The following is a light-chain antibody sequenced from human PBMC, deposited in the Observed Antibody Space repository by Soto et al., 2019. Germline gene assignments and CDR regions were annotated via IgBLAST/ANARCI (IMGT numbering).Light chain of an antibody. Sequence: IQMTQSPSTLSASVGDGVTIACRASQSISSWLAWYQQKPGKAPQLLIYDASSLQSGVPSRFSGSGSGTEFTLTISSLQPDDFASYYCQQYNSYPWTFGQGTKVEI. J-gene: IGKJ1*01. V-gene: IGKV1-5*01. CDR1: QSISSW. CDR3: QQYNSYPWT. CDR2: DAS.